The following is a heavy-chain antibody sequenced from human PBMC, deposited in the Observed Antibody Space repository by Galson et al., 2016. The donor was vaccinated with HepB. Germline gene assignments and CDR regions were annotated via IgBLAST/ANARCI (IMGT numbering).Heavy chain of an antibody. V-gene: IGHV4-59*01. CDR2: IYYSGAP. J-gene: IGHJ4*02. CDR1: GGSISSYY. D-gene: IGHD4-23*01. Sequence: SETLSLTCTVSGGSISSYYWTWIRQPPGKGLEWIGYIYYSGAPNYNPSLKSRVTISVDTSKNQFSLKLSSVTAADTAVYYCAREGYDGNGLDYWGQGTLVTVSS. CDR3: AREGYDGNGLDY.